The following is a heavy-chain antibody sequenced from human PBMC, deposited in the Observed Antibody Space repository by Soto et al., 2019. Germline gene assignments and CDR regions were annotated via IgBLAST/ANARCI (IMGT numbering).Heavy chain of an antibody. Sequence: NPVGSLRLSCVGSGFTFSGYSMAWVRQAPGRGLEWVASISSRSTNIDYADSVKGRFTISGDNAKNLVSLQMSSLRGEDTALYYCAKFTEPGYSSIWYYFEYWGQGTPVTVSS. CDR2: ISSRSTNI. V-gene: IGHV3-21*06. J-gene: IGHJ4*02. CDR1: GFTFSGYS. CDR3: AKFTEPGYSSIWYYFEY. D-gene: IGHD6-19*01.